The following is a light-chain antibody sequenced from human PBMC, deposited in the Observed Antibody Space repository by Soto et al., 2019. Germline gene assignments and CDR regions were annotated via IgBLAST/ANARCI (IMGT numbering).Light chain of an antibody. CDR1: HSVSGNS. J-gene: IGKJ1*01. V-gene: IGKV3-20*01. Sequence: DIVLTQSPGTLSLSPGDRATLSCRASHSVSGNSLAWYQQKPGQAPRLLIYVASIRATGVPDRFSGSGSGADFTLTIRRLEPEDFAVYYCQQYGSSPRTFGQGTKVEIK. CDR2: VAS. CDR3: QQYGSSPRT.